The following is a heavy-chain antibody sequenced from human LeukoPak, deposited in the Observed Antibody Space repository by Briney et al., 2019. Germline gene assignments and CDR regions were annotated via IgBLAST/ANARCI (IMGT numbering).Heavy chain of an antibody. Sequence: SETLSLTCTVSGGSISSGNFYWGWIRQPPGKGLEWIGNIFYTGNTYYNPSLKSRVTMSVDTSKNQFSLKMSSVTAADTAVYYCVRLRETLDYWGQGTLVTVSS. V-gene: IGHV4-39*01. J-gene: IGHJ4*02. CDR2: IFYTGNT. CDR3: VRLRETLDY. D-gene: IGHD1-26*01. CDR1: GGSISSGNFY.